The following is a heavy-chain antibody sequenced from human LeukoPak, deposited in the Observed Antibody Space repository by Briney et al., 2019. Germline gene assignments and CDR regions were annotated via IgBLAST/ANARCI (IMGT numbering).Heavy chain of an antibody. D-gene: IGHD2-15*01. CDR3: ATDRGGGRSFST. Sequence: GGALRLSCAASGFTFSSYWMHWARQAPGKGLVWGFRVNTDGRYTIHADSVEGRFTISRDNAKNTLHLQMNSLRAEHTAVYLCATDRGGGRSFSTWGQGTLVTVSS. J-gene: IGHJ5*02. CDR1: GFTFSSYW. CDR2: VNTDGRYT. V-gene: IGHV3-74*01.